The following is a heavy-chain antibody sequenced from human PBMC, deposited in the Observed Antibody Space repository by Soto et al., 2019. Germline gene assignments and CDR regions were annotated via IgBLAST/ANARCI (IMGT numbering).Heavy chain of an antibody. J-gene: IGHJ4*02. D-gene: IGHD3-9*01. Sequence: PGRSLRPSWAAYGSAFSNYCVAWGRQPPGKKLEWVSSITPNSGEKHYPDSQAGRFTVFRDNSKNTVSLQVNNVRAENTPTYFYAKSGGKWGTTGHYYFDYWAQGALGTFSS. CDR1: GSAFSNYC. CDR2: ITPNSGEK. CDR3: AKSGGKWGTTGHYYFDY. V-gene: IGHV3-23*01.